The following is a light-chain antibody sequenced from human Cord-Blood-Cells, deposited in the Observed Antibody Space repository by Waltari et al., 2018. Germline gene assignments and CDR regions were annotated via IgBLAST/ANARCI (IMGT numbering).Light chain of an antibody. Sequence: DIVLPQSPGPLSLSQGEGATIPCRASQSVSISYLAWYQQKPGQAPRLLNYGASSRATGIPDRFSGSGSGTDFTLTISRLWPKDFAVYFCQQYGSSPPYSFGQGTKLEI. J-gene: IGKJ2*03. V-gene: IGKV3-20*01. CDR3: QQYGSSPPYS. CDR2: GAS. CDR1: QSVSISY.